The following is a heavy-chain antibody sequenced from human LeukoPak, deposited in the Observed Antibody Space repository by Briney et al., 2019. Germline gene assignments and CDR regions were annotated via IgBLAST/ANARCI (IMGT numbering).Heavy chain of an antibody. D-gene: IGHD6-19*01. CDR3: AKDYISVAGNFYYYYGMDV. CDR2: ISGSGGST. CDR1: GFTFTDYA. Sequence: GGSLRLSCAASGFTFTDYAMNWVRQARGKGLEWLSAISGSGGSTYYADSVHGRFTISRDNSRNTLYLQMNGLRAEDTAVHYCAKDYISVAGNFYYYYGMDVWGQGTTVTVSS. J-gene: IGHJ6*02. V-gene: IGHV3-23*01.